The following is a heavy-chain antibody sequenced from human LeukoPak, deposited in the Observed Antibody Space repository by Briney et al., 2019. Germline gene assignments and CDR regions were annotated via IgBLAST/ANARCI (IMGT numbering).Heavy chain of an antibody. CDR2: IYYSGST. D-gene: IGHD3-22*01. CDR1: GGSISSYY. V-gene: IGHV4-59*08. CDR3: ARLGYYYDSSGYEDY. J-gene: IGHJ4*02. Sequence: SETLSLTCTVSGGSISSYYWSWIRQPPGKGLEWIGYIYYSGSTNYNPSLKSRVTISVDTSKNQFSLKLSSVTAADTAVYYCARLGYYYDSSGYEDYWGQGTLVTVSS.